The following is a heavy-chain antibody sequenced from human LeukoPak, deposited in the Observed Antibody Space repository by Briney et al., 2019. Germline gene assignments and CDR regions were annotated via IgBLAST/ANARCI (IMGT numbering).Heavy chain of an antibody. CDR1: GGSISSYY. D-gene: IGHD3-22*01. J-gene: IGHJ6*02. CDR3: ARQSYYDSSGYYYNYYYYGMDV. CDR2: IYYSGST. Sequence: SETLSLTCTVSGGSISSYYWSWIRHPPGKGLEWAGYIYYSGSTNYNPSLKSRVTISVDTSKNQFYLKLSSVTAADTAVYYCARQSYYDSSGYYYNYYYYGMDVWGQGTTVTVSS. V-gene: IGHV4-59*01.